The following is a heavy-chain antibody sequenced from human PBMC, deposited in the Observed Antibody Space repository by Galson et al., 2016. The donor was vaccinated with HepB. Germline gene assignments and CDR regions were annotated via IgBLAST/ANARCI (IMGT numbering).Heavy chain of an antibody. CDR3: ARDASEPYWWAYYFDS. CDR1: GFTFSSYS. J-gene: IGHJ4*02. V-gene: IGHV3-48*04. D-gene: IGHD2-8*02. CDR2: ISSSSSTF. Sequence: SLRLSCAASGFTFSSYSMNWVRQAPGKGLEWVSYISSSSSTFYYADSVKGRFTISRDNAKNSLYLQMNSLRAEDTAVYYCARDASEPYWWAYYFDSWGQGTRVTVSS.